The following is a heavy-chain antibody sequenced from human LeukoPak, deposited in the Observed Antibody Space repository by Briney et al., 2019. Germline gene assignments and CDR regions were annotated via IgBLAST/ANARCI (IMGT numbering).Heavy chain of an antibody. Sequence: PSQTLSLTCTVSGGSISSYYWSWIRQPPGKGLEWSGYIYYSGSTNYSPSLKSRVTISVDTSKNQFSLKLSSVTAADTAVYYCARGPIVVVAAPRRDEFDYWGQGTLVTVSS. J-gene: IGHJ4*02. V-gene: IGHV4-59*01. D-gene: IGHD2-15*01. CDR1: GGSISSYY. CDR3: ARGPIVVVAAPRRDEFDY. CDR2: IYYSGST.